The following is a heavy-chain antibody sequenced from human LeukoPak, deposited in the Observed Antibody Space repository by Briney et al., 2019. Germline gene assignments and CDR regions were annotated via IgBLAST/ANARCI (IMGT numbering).Heavy chain of an antibody. J-gene: IGHJ4*02. CDR1: GFTFSSYA. D-gene: IGHD2-15*01. CDR2: ISYDGSNK. Sequence: GSLSLSCAASGFTFSSYAMHWVRQAPGKGLEWVAVISYDGSNKYYADSVKGRFTISRDNSKNTLYLQMNSLRAEDTAVYYCARDIRYCSGGSCYRYFDYWGQGTLVTVSS. V-gene: IGHV3-30-3*01. CDR3: ARDIRYCSGGSCYRYFDY.